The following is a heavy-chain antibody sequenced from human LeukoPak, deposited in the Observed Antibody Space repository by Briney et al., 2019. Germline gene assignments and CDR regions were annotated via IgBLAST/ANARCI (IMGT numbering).Heavy chain of an antibody. CDR3: ARTYGDYVYILGY. Sequence: PGGSLRLSCAASGFTFSSYWMSWVRQAPGKGLEWVANIKQDGSEKYYVDSVKGRFTISRDNAKNSLYLQMNSLRAEDTAVYYCARTYGDYVYILGYWGRGTLVTVSS. J-gene: IGHJ4*02. D-gene: IGHD4-17*01. CDR1: GFTFSSYW. CDR2: IKQDGSEK. V-gene: IGHV3-7*03.